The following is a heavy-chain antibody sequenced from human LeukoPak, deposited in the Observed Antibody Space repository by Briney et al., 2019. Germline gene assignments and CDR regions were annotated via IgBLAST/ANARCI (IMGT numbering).Heavy chain of an antibody. CDR3: ARDIVVVPAAHYCYYYGMDV. J-gene: IGHJ6*02. V-gene: IGHV1-18*01. CDR2: ISAYNGNT. D-gene: IGHD2-2*01. Sequence: ASVKVSCKASGYTFTSYGISWVRQAPGQGLEWMGWISAYNGNTNYAQKLQGRVTMTTDTSTSTAYMELRSLRSDDTAVYYYARDIVVVPAAHYCYYYGMDVWGQGTTVTVSS. CDR1: GYTFTSYG.